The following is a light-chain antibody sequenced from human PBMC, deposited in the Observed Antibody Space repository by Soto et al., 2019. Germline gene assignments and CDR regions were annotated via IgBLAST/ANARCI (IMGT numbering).Light chain of an antibody. CDR2: AAS. V-gene: IGKV1-39*01. Sequence: DIQMTQSPSSLSASVGGRVTITCRASQTISSYLNWYQQRPGKAPKLLVYAASNLQSGVPSRFSGSGSGTDFTLTISSLQPEDFATYFCQQSYNTPWTFGQGTKVDIK. CDR1: QTISSY. J-gene: IGKJ1*01. CDR3: QQSYNTPWT.